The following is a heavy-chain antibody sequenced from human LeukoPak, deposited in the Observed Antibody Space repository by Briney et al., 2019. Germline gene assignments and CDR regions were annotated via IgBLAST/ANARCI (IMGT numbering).Heavy chain of an antibody. D-gene: IGHD5-24*01. J-gene: IGHJ4*02. CDR1: GFTFSHFG. CDR3: VREGTSGNGDGYNLYDY. CDR2: IWYNGRNQ. V-gene: IGHV3-33*01. Sequence: GGSLRLSCAATGFTFSHFGMHWVRQAPGKGLEWVAVIWYNGRNQYYRDSVKGRFTISRDNFKNTLHLQMNSLRVEDTAMYYCVREGTSGNGDGYNLYDYWGQGTLVTVSS.